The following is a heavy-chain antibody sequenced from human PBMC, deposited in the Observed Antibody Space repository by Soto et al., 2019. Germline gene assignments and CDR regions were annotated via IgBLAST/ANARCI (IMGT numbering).Heavy chain of an antibody. CDR2: ISSSSSTI. Sequence: GGSLRLSCAASGFTFSSYSMNWVRQAPGKGLEWVSYISSSSSTIYYADSVKGRFTISRDNAKNSLYLQMNSLRAEDTAVYYCHYGDTHDAFDIWGQGTMVXVSS. D-gene: IGHD4-17*01. J-gene: IGHJ3*02. V-gene: IGHV3-48*01. CDR3: HYGDTHDAFDI. CDR1: GFTFSSYS.